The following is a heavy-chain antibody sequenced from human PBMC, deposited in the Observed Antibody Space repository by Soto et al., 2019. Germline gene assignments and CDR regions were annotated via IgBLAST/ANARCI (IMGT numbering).Heavy chain of an antibody. CDR2: IGGSSSTI. CDR1: GFSLTNYV. D-gene: IGHD5-12*01. J-gene: IGHJ6*02. Sequence: GGSLRLSCAASGFSLTNYVMNWVRQAPGKGLEWISSIGGSSSTIFHADSVKGRFTISRDNSKNTLYLQMNSLRAEDTAVYYCARDYYRFNSGYGFSMDVWGQGTTVTVSS. CDR3: ARDYYRFNSGYGFSMDV. V-gene: IGHV3-48*01.